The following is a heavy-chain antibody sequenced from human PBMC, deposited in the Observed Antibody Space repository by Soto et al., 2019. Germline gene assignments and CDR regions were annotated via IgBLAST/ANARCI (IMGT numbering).Heavy chain of an antibody. Sequence: GGSLRLSCAASGFTFSSYAMHWVRQAPGKGLEWVAVISYDGSNKYYADSVKGRFTISRDNSKNTLYLQMNSLRAEDTAVYYCARDLSPYYGDYGGYDYWGQGTLVTVSS. V-gene: IGHV3-30-3*01. J-gene: IGHJ4*02. CDR1: GFTFSSYA. CDR2: ISYDGSNK. D-gene: IGHD4-17*01. CDR3: ARDLSPYYGDYGGYDY.